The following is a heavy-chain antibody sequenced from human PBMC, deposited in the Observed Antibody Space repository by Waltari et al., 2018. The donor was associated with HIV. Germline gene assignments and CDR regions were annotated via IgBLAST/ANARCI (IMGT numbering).Heavy chain of an antibody. D-gene: IGHD3-10*01. V-gene: IGHV3-33*02. CDR3: ARDQHSATNYYGLDV. CDR1: GFNFSNYA. J-gene: IGHJ6*02. Sequence: QVHLVESGGAVVQSGKSLRLSLAASGFNFSNYAMHWVRQGPGKGLEWLSVIWADGSHESYADFAKGRFTISRDDSDNTLFLYLSGLRADDTAVYYCARDQHSATNYYGLDVWGQGTTVTVS. CDR2: IWADGSHE.